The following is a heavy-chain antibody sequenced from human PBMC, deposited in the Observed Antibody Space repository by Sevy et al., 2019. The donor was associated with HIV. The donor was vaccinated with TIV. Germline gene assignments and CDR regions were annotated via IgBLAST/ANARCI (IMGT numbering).Heavy chain of an antibody. J-gene: IGHJ3*02. CDR3: VRESITEPKKLLSFDI. V-gene: IGHV1-2*06. D-gene: IGHD2-21*01. CDR1: GYIFSDYN. Sequence: ASVKVSCKSTGYIFSDYNMHWVRQAPGQGLEWMALNNPKGGDTVYAQRFRGRVSMTRERSMSKAYMELSGLTSDDTAVYYCVRESITEPKKLLSFDIWGQGTMVTVSS. CDR2: NNPKGGDT.